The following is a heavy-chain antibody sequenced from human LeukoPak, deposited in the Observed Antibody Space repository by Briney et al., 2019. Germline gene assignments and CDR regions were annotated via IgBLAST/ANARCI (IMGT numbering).Heavy chain of an antibody. V-gene: IGHV1-69*05. CDR3: ARDRLRLGELSSHLYFDY. Sequence: SVKVSCKASGGTFSSYAISWVRQAPGQGPEWMGRIIPIFGTANYAQKFQGRVTITTDESTSTAYMELSSLRSEDTAVYYCARDRLRLGELSSHLYFDYWGQGTLVTVSS. J-gene: IGHJ4*02. D-gene: IGHD3-16*02. CDR1: GGTFSSYA. CDR2: IIPIFGTA.